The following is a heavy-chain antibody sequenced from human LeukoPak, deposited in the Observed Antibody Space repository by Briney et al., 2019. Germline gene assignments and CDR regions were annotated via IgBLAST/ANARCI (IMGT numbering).Heavy chain of an antibody. Sequence: GGSLRLSCAASGFTFSTYSMNWVRQAPGKGREWVSYITSSSSTIYYADPVKGRFTISRDNAKNSLYLQMNSLRAEDTAVYYCARSYCSSTSCPSDYWGQGTLVTVSS. V-gene: IGHV3-48*01. CDR3: ARSYCSSTSCPSDY. CDR1: GFTFSTYS. CDR2: ITSSSSTI. J-gene: IGHJ4*02. D-gene: IGHD2-2*01.